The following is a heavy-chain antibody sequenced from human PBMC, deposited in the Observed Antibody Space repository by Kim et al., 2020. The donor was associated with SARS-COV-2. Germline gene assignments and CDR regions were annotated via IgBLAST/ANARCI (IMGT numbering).Heavy chain of an antibody. Sequence: VKGRFTIYRDNAKNTLYLQISSLIAEDTAVYYCARSVRDSYSGDYYCFYDYWGQGSLVAVSS. V-gene: IGHV3-74*01. J-gene: IGHJ4*02. CDR3: ARSVRDSYSGDYYCFYDY. D-gene: IGHD3-22*01.